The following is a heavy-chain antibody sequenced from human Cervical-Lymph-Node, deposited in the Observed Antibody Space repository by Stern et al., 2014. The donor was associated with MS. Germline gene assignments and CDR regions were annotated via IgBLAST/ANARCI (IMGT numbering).Heavy chain of an antibody. V-gene: IGHV1-3*01. CDR1: RFTFTSSV. CDR2: INVGIGNT. CDR3: ARADTSPAYYYYGMDV. J-gene: IGHJ6*02. Sequence: QVQLLQPGADVEKPGASVKVSCKASRFTFTSSVIHWVRQAPGQRPEWMGWINVGIGNTKYSQTFQGRVTITRDTSASTVYLELSSLRSEDTAVYYCARADTSPAYYYYGMDVWGQGTTVTVSS.